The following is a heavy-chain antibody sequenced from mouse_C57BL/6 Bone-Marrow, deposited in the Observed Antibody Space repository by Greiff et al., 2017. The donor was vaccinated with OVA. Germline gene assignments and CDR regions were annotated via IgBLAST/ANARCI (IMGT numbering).Heavy chain of an antibody. CDR1: GFNIKDDY. J-gene: IGHJ2*01. CDR2: IDPENGDT. Sequence: VQLKESGAELVRPGASVKLSCTASGFNIKDDYMHWVKQRPEQGLEWIGWIDPENGDTEYASKFQGKATITADTSSNTAYLQLSSLTSEDTAVYYCTTSIYYGNYFDYWGQGTTLTVSS. CDR3: TTSIYYGNYFDY. V-gene: IGHV14-4*01. D-gene: IGHD2-1*01.